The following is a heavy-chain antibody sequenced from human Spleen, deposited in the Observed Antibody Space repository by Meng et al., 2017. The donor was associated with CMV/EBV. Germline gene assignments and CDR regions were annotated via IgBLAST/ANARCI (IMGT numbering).Heavy chain of an antibody. J-gene: IGHJ4*02. Sequence: GESLKISCAASGFTFDDYVKSWVRQAPGKGLEWVSVIYSGGTTYYADSVKGRFTISRDNSMNTLYLQMNTLRAEDTAVYYCARGGGTFDYWGQGTLVTVSS. CDR2: IYSGGTT. V-gene: IGHV3-53*01. CDR1: GFTFDDYV. CDR3: ARGGGTFDY. D-gene: IGHD3-3*01.